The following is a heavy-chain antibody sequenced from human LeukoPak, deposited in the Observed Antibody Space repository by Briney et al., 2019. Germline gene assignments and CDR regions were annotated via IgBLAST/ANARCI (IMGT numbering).Heavy chain of an antibody. Sequence: PGGSLRLSCAASGFTFSSYAMSWVRQAPWKGLEWIGEINHSGSTSNHNPSLKSRVTMSVDTSKNQFSLKLSSVTAADTAVYYCARVRDGYIYYFDYWGQGTLVTVSS. CDR3: ARVRDGYIYYFDY. CDR1: GFTFSSYA. D-gene: IGHD5-24*01. V-gene: IGHV4-34*01. CDR2: INHSGST. J-gene: IGHJ4*02.